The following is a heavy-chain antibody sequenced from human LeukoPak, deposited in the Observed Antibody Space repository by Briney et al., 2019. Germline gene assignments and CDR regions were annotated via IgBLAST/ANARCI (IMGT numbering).Heavy chain of an antibody. Sequence: SETLSLTCTVSGASISSYYWSWIRQPPGKGLEWVGSIYYSGTTNYNPSLKSRVTISIDTSKNQFSLELTSVTAADTAVFYCAKGRASHEYWGQGILVTVSS. CDR2: IYYSGTT. CDR3: AKGRASHEY. J-gene: IGHJ4*02. V-gene: IGHV4-59*01. CDR1: GASISSYY. D-gene: IGHD3-16*01.